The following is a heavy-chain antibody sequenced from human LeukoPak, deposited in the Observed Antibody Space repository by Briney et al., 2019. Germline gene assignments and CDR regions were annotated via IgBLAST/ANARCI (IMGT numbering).Heavy chain of an antibody. CDR3: ARDGYPDSSGWLEYFQH. CDR1: GGSISSGGYY. J-gene: IGHJ1*01. CDR2: IYHSGST. D-gene: IGHD6-19*01. V-gene: IGHV4-30-2*01. Sequence: PSETLSLTCTVSGGSISSGGYYWSWIRQPPGKGLEWIGYIYHSGSTYYNPSLKSRVTISVDRSKNQFSLKLSSVTAADTAVYYCARDGYPDSSGWLEYFQHWGQGTLVTVSS.